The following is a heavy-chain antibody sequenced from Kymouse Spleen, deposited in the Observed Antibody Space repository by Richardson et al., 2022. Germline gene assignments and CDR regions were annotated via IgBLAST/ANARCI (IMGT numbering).Heavy chain of an antibody. J-gene: IGHJ4*02. CDR3: ARAGFLEWLLLDY. CDR1: GGSFSGYY. D-gene: IGHD3-3*01. CDR2: INHSGST. V-gene: IGHV4-34*01. Sequence: QVQLQQWGAGLLKPSETLSLTCAVYGGSFSGYYWSWIRQPPGKGLEWIGEINHSGSTNYNPSLKSRVTISVDTSKNQFSLKLSSVTAADTAVYYCARAGFLEWLLLDYWGQGTLVTVSS.